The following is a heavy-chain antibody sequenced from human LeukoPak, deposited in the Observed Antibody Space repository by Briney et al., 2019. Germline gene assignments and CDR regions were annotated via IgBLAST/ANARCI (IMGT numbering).Heavy chain of an antibody. CDR1: GGSFGGYY. D-gene: IGHD2-2*01. CDR2: INHSGST. CDR3: ARTILVVPTSYFYFYHMDV. J-gene: IGHJ6*03. Sequence: SETLSLTCAVYGGSFGGYYWSWIRQPPGKGLEWIGEINHSGSTNYNPSLKSRVTISVDTSKNQFSLKLSSVTAADAAVYYCARTILVVPTSYFYFYHMDVWGKGTTVTVSS. V-gene: IGHV4-34*01.